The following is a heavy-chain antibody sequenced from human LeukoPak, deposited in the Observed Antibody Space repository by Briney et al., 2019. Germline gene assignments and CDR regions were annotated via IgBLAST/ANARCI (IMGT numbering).Heavy chain of an antibody. CDR3: AKPAQVDGSIDVFDI. D-gene: IGHD5-24*01. CDR1: GFTFSTYN. J-gene: IGHJ3*02. V-gene: IGHV3-21*04. CDR2: ISGSSGFI. Sequence: GGSLRLSCAASGFTFSTYNMNWVRQAPGKGLEWVSCISGSSGFIYYADSVKGRFTISRDNGKNSLYLQMNSLRAEDTALYYCAKPAQVDGSIDVFDIWGQGTMVTVSS.